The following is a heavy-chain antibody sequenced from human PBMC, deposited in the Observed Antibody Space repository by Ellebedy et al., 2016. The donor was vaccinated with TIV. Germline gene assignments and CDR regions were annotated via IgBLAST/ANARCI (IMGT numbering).Heavy chain of an antibody. J-gene: IGHJ2*01. D-gene: IGHD3-10*01. V-gene: IGHV4-59*08. Sequence: SETLSLTCTVSNGSISVYYWSWIRQPPGKGLEWIGYIYYSGSTDYNPSLKSRVSISVATSREQFSLRLNSLTAADTAVYYCARLNPAGAYWYFDLWGRGTLVTVSS. CDR3: ARLNPAGAYWYFDL. CDR1: NGSISVYY. CDR2: IYYSGST.